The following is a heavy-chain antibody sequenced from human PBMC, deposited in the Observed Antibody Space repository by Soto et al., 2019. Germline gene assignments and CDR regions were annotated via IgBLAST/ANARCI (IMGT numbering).Heavy chain of an antibody. Sequence: GESRKISCAASGFTFSSYAMSWVRQAPGKGLEWVSAISGSGGSTYYADSVKGRFTISRDNSKNTLYLQMNSLRAEDTAVYYCAKAVIAARLAFDIWGQGTMVTVSS. J-gene: IGHJ3*02. CDR3: AKAVIAARLAFDI. CDR2: ISGSGGST. CDR1: GFTFSSYA. D-gene: IGHD6-6*01. V-gene: IGHV3-23*01.